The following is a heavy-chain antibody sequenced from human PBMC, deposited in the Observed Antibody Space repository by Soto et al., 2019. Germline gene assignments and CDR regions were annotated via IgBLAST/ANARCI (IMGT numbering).Heavy chain of an antibody. D-gene: IGHD3-3*01. CDR1: GGSISSGGYY. Sequence: SETLSLTCTVSGGSISSGGYYWSWIRQHPXKGLEWIGYIYYSGSTYYNPSLKSRVTISVDTSKNQFSLKLSSVTAADTAVYYCARGSPPRVTVLRFLEWRHTQGYGMDVWGQGTTVTVSS. CDR3: ARGSPPRVTVLRFLEWRHTQGYGMDV. J-gene: IGHJ6*02. V-gene: IGHV4-31*03. CDR2: IYYSGST.